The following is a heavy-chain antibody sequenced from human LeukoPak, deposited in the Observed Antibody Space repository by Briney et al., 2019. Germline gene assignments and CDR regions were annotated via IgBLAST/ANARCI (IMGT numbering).Heavy chain of an antibody. D-gene: IGHD1-26*01. CDR2: IYYSGST. J-gene: IGHJ4*02. Sequence: SETLSLTCTVSGGSIISSTFYWGWVRQPPGKGLEWIGSIYYSGSTYYSPSLKSRVTISVDTSKNQFSLKVNSVTAADTAVYYCARQSRSGSHQNDYWGQGTLVTVSS. CDR3: ARQSRSGSHQNDY. V-gene: IGHV4-39*01. CDR1: GGSIISSTFY.